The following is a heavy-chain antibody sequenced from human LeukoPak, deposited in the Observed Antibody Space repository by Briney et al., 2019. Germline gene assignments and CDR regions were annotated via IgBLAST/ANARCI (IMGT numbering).Heavy chain of an antibody. V-gene: IGHV4-39*07. CDR2: VYYSGST. CDR3: AREDDYGDFFDY. J-gene: IGHJ4*02. D-gene: IGHD4-17*01. CDR1: GASLSSTNYY. Sequence: SETLSLTCTVSGASLSSTNYYWAWIRQPPGKGLEWIGSVYYSGSTYYNPSLKSRVTISVDTSTDQFSLKVNSVTAADTAVYYCAREDDYGDFFDYWGRGTLVTVSS.